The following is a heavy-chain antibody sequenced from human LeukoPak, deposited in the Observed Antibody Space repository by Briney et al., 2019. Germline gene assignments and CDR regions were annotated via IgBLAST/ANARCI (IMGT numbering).Heavy chain of an antibody. J-gene: IGHJ4*02. CDR2: IKQDGNEK. CDR1: GFSFSSSY. Sequence: GGSLRLSCVASGFSFSSSYMSWVRQAPGKGLEWVANIKQDGNEKHYVDSVKGRFTISRDNAKSPLYLQMNSLRAEDTAVYYCARDPRGSEYSHFDSWGQGTLVTVSS. V-gene: IGHV3-7*01. CDR3: ARDPRGSEYSHFDS. D-gene: IGHD3-10*01.